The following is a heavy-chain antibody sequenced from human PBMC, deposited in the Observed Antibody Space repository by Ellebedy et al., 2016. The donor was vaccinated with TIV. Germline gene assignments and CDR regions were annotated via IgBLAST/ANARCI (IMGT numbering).Heavy chain of an antibody. V-gene: IGHV4-59*01. CDR2: IYFSGGA. CDR1: GVSLSSDY. D-gene: IGHD3-10*01. CDR3: ARGVAGAGHFDY. Sequence: SETLSLTCSVSGVSLSSDYWSWIRQTPGKGLEWIGYIYFSGGATYNPSLNSRVTISPDMSRRQVSLSLSSVTTADTAVYYCARGVAGAGHFDYWGRGTLVTVSS. J-gene: IGHJ4*02.